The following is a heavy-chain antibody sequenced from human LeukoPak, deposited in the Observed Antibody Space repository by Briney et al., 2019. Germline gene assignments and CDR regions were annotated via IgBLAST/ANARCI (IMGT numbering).Heavy chain of an antibody. CDR2: IIPIFGTA. Sequence: GASVKVSCKASGGTFSSYAISWVRQAPGQGLEWMGGIIPIFGTANYAQKFQGRVTITADESTSTAYMELSSLRSEDTAVYYCARVFSSWGGGTDYWGQGTLVTVSS. CDR1: GGTFSSYA. J-gene: IGHJ4*02. CDR3: ARVFSSWGGGTDY. D-gene: IGHD6-13*01. V-gene: IGHV1-69*13.